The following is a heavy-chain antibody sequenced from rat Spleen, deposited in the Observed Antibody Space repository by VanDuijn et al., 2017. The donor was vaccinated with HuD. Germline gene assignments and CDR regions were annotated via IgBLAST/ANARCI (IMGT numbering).Heavy chain of an antibody. V-gene: IGHV2-13*01. CDR1: GLSLSSYG. CDR3: TTHPRY. Sequence: QVQLKESGPGLVQPSQTLSLTCTVSGLSLSSYGIIWVRQPPGKGLEWMGGIWGDGSTNYNSALKSRLSISRDTSKNQVFLKMNSLQTDDTGTYYCTTHPRYWGQGVMVTVSS. D-gene: IGHD3-1*01. J-gene: IGHJ2*01. CDR2: IWGDGST.